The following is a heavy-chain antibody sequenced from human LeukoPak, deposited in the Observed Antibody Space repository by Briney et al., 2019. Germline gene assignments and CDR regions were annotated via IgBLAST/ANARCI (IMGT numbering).Heavy chain of an antibody. CDR3: ARLYCSSTSCYSYYYYYMDV. D-gene: IGHD2-2*01. V-gene: IGHV3-66*04. J-gene: IGHJ6*03. Sequence: GGSLRLSCAASGFTVSSNYMSWVRQAPGKGLEWVSVIYRGGSTYYADSVKGRFTISRDNSKNTLYLQMNSLRAEDTAVYYCARLYCSSTSCYSYYYYYMDVWGKGTTVTISS. CDR2: IYRGGST. CDR1: GFTVSSNY.